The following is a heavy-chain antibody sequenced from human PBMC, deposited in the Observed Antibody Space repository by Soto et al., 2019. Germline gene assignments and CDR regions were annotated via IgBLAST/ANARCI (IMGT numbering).Heavy chain of an antibody. CDR2: IYYSGST. Sequence: SETLSLTCTVSGGSISSSSYYWGWIRQPPGKGLEWIGSIYYSGSTYYNPSLKSQVTISVDTSKNQFSLKLSSVTAADTAVYYCARPPATMEFWFDPWGQGTLVTVSS. V-gene: IGHV4-39*01. J-gene: IGHJ5*02. CDR1: GGSISSSSYY. D-gene: IGHD2-2*01. CDR3: ARPPATMEFWFDP.